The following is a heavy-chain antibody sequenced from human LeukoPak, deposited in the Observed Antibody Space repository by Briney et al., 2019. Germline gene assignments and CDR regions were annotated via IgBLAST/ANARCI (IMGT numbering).Heavy chain of an antibody. J-gene: IGHJ4*02. Sequence: ASVKVSCKASGYTFTGYYMHWVRQAPGQGLEWMGWINPNSGGTNYAQKFQGRVTMTRDTSISTAYMEPSRLRSDDTAVYYCATIGGSYGFLDYWGQGALVTVSS. CDR3: ATIGGSYGFLDY. CDR1: GYTFTGYY. D-gene: IGHD5-18*01. CDR2: INPNSGGT. V-gene: IGHV1-2*02.